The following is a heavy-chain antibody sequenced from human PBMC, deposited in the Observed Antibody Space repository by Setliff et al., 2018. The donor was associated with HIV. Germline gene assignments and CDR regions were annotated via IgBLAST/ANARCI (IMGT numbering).Heavy chain of an antibody. CDR2: IYISGST. J-gene: IGHJ5*02. Sequence: SETLSLTCTVSGGSIISYYWSWIRQPAGKGLEWIGHIYISGSTNYNPSFNSRVTMSVDASKNQFSLRLTSVTAADTAMYHCARDRSSGWSKDWFDTWGQGIQVTVSS. CDR1: GGSIISYY. CDR3: ARDRSSGWSKDWFDT. D-gene: IGHD6-19*01. V-gene: IGHV4-4*07.